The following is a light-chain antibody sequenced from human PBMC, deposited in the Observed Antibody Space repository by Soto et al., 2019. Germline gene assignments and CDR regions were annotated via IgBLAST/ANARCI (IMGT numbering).Light chain of an antibody. V-gene: IGKV3-20*01. CDR2: GAS. Sequence: EIVLTQSPGTLSLSPGERATLSCRASQNVNNNFLAWYQQKPGQAPRLLIYGASTRATGIPDRVSGSGSGTDFTLTISRLEPEDFALYYCQHYGSSPGTFGQGTKVDIK. J-gene: IGKJ1*01. CDR1: QNVNNNF. CDR3: QHYGSSPGT.